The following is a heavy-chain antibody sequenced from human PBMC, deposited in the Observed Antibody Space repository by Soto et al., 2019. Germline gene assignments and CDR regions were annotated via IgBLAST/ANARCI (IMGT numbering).Heavy chain of an antibody. Sequence: GGSLRLSCASSGFTFSSYSMNLVRQAPGKGLEWVSSISSSSSYIYYADSVKGRFTISRDNAKNSLYLQMNSLRAEDTAVYYCARVARTRANWFDPWGQGTLVTVSS. CDR1: GFTFSSYS. CDR2: ISSSSSYI. V-gene: IGHV3-21*01. CDR3: ARVARTRANWFDP. J-gene: IGHJ5*02. D-gene: IGHD2-2*01.